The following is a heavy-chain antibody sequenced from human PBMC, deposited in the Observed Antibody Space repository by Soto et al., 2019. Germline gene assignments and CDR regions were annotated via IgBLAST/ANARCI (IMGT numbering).Heavy chain of an antibody. CDR1: GFTFSSYG. Sequence: QVQLVESGGGVVQPGRSLRLSCAASGFTFSSYGMHWVRQAPGKGLEWVAVIWYDGSNKYYADSVKGRFTISRDNSKNAQYRQMNNLRAEDTAVYYCARDWLGKCSGGSCYAVYYFDYWGQGTLVTVSS. CDR3: ARDWLGKCSGGSCYAVYYFDY. V-gene: IGHV3-33*01. D-gene: IGHD2-15*01. J-gene: IGHJ4*02. CDR2: IWYDGSNK.